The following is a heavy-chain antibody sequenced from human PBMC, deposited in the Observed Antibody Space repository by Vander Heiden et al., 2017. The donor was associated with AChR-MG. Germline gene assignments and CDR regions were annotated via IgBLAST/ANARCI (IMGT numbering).Heavy chain of an antibody. CDR2: IDRGGST. V-gene: IGHV3-53*01. CDR1: GFRVSSNG. CDR3: ARDPRLDY. Sequence: VQVVASGAGFLPPGWSLRLSCAVSGFRVSSNGISWVRQAPGKGLQWVSVIDRGGSTSYADFGKGRFTISRDNSKNTVYLRVNSLRAEDTAVYYCARDPRLDYWGQGTLVTVSS. J-gene: IGHJ4*02.